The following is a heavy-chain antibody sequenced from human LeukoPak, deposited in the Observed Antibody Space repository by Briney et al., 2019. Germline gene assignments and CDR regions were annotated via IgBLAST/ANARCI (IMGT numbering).Heavy chain of an antibody. Sequence: PGGSLRLSCAASGFPFSSYAMSWVRQAPGEGLEWVSAVSYTGGMTYCADSVKGRFTISRDNSKNTLYLQMNGLRAEDTAVYYCAKDGRSDLGDHHEYFDYWGQGTLVTVSS. V-gene: IGHV3-23*01. CDR3: AKDGRSDLGDHHEYFDY. CDR1: GFPFSSYA. D-gene: IGHD4-17*01. J-gene: IGHJ4*02. CDR2: VSYTGGMT.